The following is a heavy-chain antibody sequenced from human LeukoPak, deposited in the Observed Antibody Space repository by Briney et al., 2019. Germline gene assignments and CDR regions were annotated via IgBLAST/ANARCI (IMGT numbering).Heavy chain of an antibody. CDR2: ISPRGDIT. Sequence: GGSLRLSCAASGFSFRSHGMNWVRQAPGKGLEWVSGISPRGDITYYKDSVRGRFTISRDNFKNTVSLQLNSLRAEDTAMYYCAKDDDWGRFNHWGQGTLVTVSS. CDR3: AKDDDWGRFNH. J-gene: IGHJ1*01. D-gene: IGHD3-16*01. CDR1: GFSFRSHG. V-gene: IGHV3-23*01.